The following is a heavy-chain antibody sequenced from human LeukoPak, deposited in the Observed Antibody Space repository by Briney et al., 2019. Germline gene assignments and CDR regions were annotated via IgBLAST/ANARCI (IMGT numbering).Heavy chain of an antibody. CDR3: ARGTEVVVAATHLDY. J-gene: IGHJ4*02. Sequence: PGRSLRLSCAASGFTFSSYGMRWVRQAPGKGLEWVAVIWYDGSNKYYADSVKGRFTISRDNSKNTLYLQMNSLRAEDTAVYYCARGTEVVVAATHLDYWGQGTLVTVSS. CDR1: GFTFSSYG. V-gene: IGHV3-33*01. CDR2: IWYDGSNK. D-gene: IGHD2-15*01.